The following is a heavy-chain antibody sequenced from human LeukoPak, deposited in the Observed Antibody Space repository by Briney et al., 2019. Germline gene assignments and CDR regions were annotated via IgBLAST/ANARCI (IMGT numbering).Heavy chain of an antibody. CDR2: VFYTGTS. J-gene: IGHJ5*02. V-gene: IGHV4-59*01. Sequence: PSETLSLTCTVSGGSISSYYWSWIRQPPGKGLEWIGHVFYTGTSNYSPSLKSRVTISVDRSKNQFSLRLTSVTAADTAVYYCARAGPWQIDPWGQGTLVTVSS. CDR3: ARAGPWQIDP. CDR1: GGSISSYY. D-gene: IGHD3-10*01.